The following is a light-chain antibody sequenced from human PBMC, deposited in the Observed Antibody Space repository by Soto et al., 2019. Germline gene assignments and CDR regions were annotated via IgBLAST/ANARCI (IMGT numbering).Light chain of an antibody. Sequence: QSALTQPRSVSESPGQSVTISCTGTNTDVGTYNYVSWYQQHPGKAPKLMIFDVTKRPSGVPDRFSGSKSGNTASLTISGLQAEDEADYYCCSYAGSYTLVFGGGTTLTVL. V-gene: IGLV2-11*01. CDR2: DVT. J-gene: IGLJ3*02. CDR3: CSYAGSYTLV. CDR1: NTDVGTYNY.